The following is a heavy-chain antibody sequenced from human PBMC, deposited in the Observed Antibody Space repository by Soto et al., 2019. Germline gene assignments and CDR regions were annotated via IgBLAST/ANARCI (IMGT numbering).Heavy chain of an antibody. D-gene: IGHD4-17*01. CDR2: ISSGGTNI. CDR3: ARETDGWFDP. Sequence: GGSLRLSCTASGFPFSSYEMNWVRQAPGKGLEWISYISSGGTNIYYADSVKGRLTISRDTAQNSVDLQMNSLRAEDTAVYYCARETDGWFDPWGQGTLVTVSS. V-gene: IGHV3-48*03. J-gene: IGHJ5*02. CDR1: GFPFSSYE.